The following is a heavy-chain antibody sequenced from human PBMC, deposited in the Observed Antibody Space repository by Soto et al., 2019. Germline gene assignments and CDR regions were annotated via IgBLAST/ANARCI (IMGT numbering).Heavy chain of an antibody. CDR3: ARGEVATIGRNDAFDI. CDR2: IITINGTT. V-gene: IGHV1-69*13. J-gene: IGHJ3*02. D-gene: IGHD5-12*01. Sequence: GASVKVSCKASGGTFSSYAISWVRQAPGQGHEWMGGIITINGTTKYAQKFQGRVTITADESTSTAYMELSSLRSEDTAVYYCARGEVATIGRNDAFDIWGQGTMVTVSS. CDR1: GGTFSSYA.